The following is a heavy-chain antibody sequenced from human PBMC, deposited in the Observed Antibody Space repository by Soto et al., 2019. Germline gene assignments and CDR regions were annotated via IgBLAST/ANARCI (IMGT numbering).Heavy chain of an antibody. Sequence: GGSLRLSCAVSGFTFSSYGMHWVRQAPGKGLEWVAVIWYDGRNKYYADSVKGRFTISRDNSKNTLYLQMNSLRAEDTAVYYCARDLEYCSGGSCSRDAFDIWGQGTMVTVSS. J-gene: IGHJ3*02. CDR1: GFTFSSYG. CDR2: IWYDGRNK. D-gene: IGHD2-15*01. V-gene: IGHV3-33*01. CDR3: ARDLEYCSGGSCSRDAFDI.